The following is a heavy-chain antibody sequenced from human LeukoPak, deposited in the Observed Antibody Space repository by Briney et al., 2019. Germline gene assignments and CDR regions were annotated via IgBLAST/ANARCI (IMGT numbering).Heavy chain of an antibody. CDR2: IIPIFGTA. Sequence: GASVKVSCTASGGTFSSYAISWVRQAPGQGLEWMGGIIPIFGTANYAQKFQGRVTITADESTSTAYMELSSLRSEDTAVYYCARREFGSGDFDYWGQGTLVTVSS. CDR1: GGTFSSYA. J-gene: IGHJ4*02. D-gene: IGHD6-19*01. V-gene: IGHV1-69*01. CDR3: ARREFGSGDFDY.